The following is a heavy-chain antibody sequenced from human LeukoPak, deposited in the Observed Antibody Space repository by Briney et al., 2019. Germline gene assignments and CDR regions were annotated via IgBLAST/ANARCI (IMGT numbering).Heavy chain of an antibody. Sequence: PSETLSLTCSVSGGSISSYYWSWIRQPPRKGLEYIGYIYYSGSTNYNPSLKSRVTISVDTSKDQFSLNLTSVTAADTAMYYCARLKCISTTCPSRYVMDVWGQGTTVTVSS. D-gene: IGHD2-2*01. CDR2: IYYSGST. CDR1: GGSISSYY. J-gene: IGHJ6*02. V-gene: IGHV4-59*01. CDR3: ARLKCISTTCPSRYVMDV.